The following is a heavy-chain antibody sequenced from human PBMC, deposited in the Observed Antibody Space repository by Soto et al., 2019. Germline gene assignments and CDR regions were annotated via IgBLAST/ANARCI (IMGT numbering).Heavy chain of an antibody. CDR2: ISYDGSNK. V-gene: IGHV3-30-3*01. D-gene: IGHD1-26*01. CDR3: ARDGGATVYYYYGMDV. Sequence: QVQLVESGGGVVQPGRSLRLSCAASGFTFSSYAMHWVRQAPGKGLEWVAVISYDGSNKYYADSVKGRLTISRDNSKNTLYLQMNSLRAEDTAVYYCARDGGATVYYYYGMDVWGQGTTVTVSS. J-gene: IGHJ6*02. CDR1: GFTFSSYA.